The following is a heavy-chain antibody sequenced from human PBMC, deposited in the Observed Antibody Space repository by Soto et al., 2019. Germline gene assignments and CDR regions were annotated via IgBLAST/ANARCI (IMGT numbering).Heavy chain of an antibody. CDR1: AYDFNSHS. CDR2: INPNTGNP. V-gene: IGHV7-4-1*01. D-gene: IGHD1-26*01. Sequence: ASVKVSCKGAAYDFNSHSINWLRQAPGQGLEWMGWINPNTGNPTYEQGFTGRFVFSVDTSVSTVYLQIFSLKADDSAVYYCATYRPSWSSEYWGQKTLVSGSS. CDR3: ATYRPSWSSEY. J-gene: IGHJ4*03.